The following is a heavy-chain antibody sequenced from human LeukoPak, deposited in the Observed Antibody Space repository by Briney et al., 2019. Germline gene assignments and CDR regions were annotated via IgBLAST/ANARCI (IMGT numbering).Heavy chain of an antibody. D-gene: IGHD2-15*01. CDR3: AREGFATQAFDY. CDR1: GGSISSSNW. CDR2: IYHSGST. Sequence: SETLSLTCAVSGGSISSSNWWSWVRQPPGQGLEWIGEIYHSGSTNYNPPLKSRVTISVDKSKNQFSLKLSSVTAADTAVYYCAREGFATQAFDYWGQGTLVTVSS. V-gene: IGHV4-4*02. J-gene: IGHJ4*02.